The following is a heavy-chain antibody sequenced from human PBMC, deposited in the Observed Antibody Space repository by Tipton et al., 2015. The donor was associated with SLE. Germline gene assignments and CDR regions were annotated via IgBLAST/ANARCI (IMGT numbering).Heavy chain of an antibody. V-gene: IGHV4-39*07. Sequence: LRLSCTVSGGSISSGDYYWSWIRQPPGKGLEWIGSIYYSGSTYYNPSLKSRVTISVDTSKNQFSLKLSSVTAADTAVYYCARGRSSSWYYFDYWGQGTLVTVSS. CDR2: IYYSGST. J-gene: IGHJ4*02. CDR3: ARGRSSSWYYFDY. CDR1: GGSISSGDYY. D-gene: IGHD6-13*01.